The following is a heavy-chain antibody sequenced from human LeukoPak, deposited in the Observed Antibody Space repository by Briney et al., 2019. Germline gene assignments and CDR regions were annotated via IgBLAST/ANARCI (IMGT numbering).Heavy chain of an antibody. Sequence: ASVKVSCKASGYTFTSYGISWVRQAPGQGLEWMGWISAYNGNTNYAQKLQGRVTMTTDTSTSTAYMELRSLRSDDTAVYCCARAVLDFWSGYASLDYFDYWGQGTLVTVSS. CDR1: GYTFTSYG. J-gene: IGHJ4*02. CDR2: ISAYNGNT. CDR3: ARAVLDFWSGYASLDYFDY. D-gene: IGHD3-3*01. V-gene: IGHV1-18*01.